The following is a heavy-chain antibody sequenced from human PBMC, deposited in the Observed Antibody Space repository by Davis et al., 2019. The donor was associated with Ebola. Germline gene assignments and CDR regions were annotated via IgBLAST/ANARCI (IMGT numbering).Heavy chain of an antibody. CDR3: ARGQIGYSGRFRFDS. Sequence: ASVKVSCKASGYTFTSYNINWVRQATGQGLEWMGWMNPKSANTDYAQKFQGRVHMTRNTSINTAYMELSGLTSEDTALYFCARGQIGYSGRFRFDSWGQGTLVTVSS. J-gene: IGHJ4*02. V-gene: IGHV1-8*01. D-gene: IGHD5-12*01. CDR2: MNPKSANT. CDR1: GYTFTSYN.